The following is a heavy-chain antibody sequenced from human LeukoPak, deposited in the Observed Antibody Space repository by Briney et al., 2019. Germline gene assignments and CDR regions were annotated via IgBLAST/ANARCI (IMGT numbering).Heavy chain of an antibody. CDR1: GFTFSSYD. J-gene: IGHJ5*02. D-gene: IGHD3-10*01. V-gene: IGHV3-13*01. CDR3: ARGTDYYGSGSYGWFDP. Sequence: GGSLRLSCAASGFTFSSYDMHWVRQATGKGLEWVSAIGTAGDTYYPGSVKGRFTISRENAKNSLYLQMNSLRAGDTAVYYCARGTDYYGSGSYGWFDPWGQGTMVTVSS. CDR2: IGTAGDT.